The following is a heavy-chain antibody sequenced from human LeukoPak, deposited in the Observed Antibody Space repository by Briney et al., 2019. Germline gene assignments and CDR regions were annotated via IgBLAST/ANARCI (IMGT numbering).Heavy chain of an antibody. D-gene: IGHD5-18*01. J-gene: IGHJ5*02. CDR2: IYHSGST. CDR3: ARDGRIRSPWFDP. Sequence: SETLSLTCTVSGGSISSGGYYWSWIRQPPGKGLEWIGYIYHSGSTYYNPSLKSRVTISVDRSKNQFSLKLSSVTAADTAVYYCARDGRIRSPWFDPWGQGTLVTVSS. V-gene: IGHV4-30-2*01. CDR1: GGSISSGGYY.